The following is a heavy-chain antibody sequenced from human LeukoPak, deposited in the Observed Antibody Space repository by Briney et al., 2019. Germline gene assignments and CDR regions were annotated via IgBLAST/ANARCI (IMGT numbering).Heavy chain of an antibody. V-gene: IGHV1-46*01. Sequence: ASVKVSCKASGYTFTSYYMHWVRQAPGQGLEWMGIINPSGGSTSYAQKFQGRVTMTRDTSTSTVYMELSSLRSEDTAVYYCTRDRGDFWSGYSRSFDYWGQGTLVTVSS. D-gene: IGHD3-3*01. CDR3: TRDRGDFWSGYSRSFDY. J-gene: IGHJ4*02. CDR1: GYTFTSYY. CDR2: INPSGGST.